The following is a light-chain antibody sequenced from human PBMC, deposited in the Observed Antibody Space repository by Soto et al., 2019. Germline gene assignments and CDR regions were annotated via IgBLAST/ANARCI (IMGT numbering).Light chain of an antibody. Sequence: QSALTQPASVSGSPGRSITISCTGTSSDVGTYNLVSWYQQHPGKAPQLMLFEVSKRPSGFSNRFSGSKSGNTASLTISGLQAEDEADYYCCSYAGSSTYVFGTGTKVTVL. V-gene: IGLV2-23*02. CDR2: EVS. J-gene: IGLJ1*01. CDR1: SSDVGTYNL. CDR3: CSYAGSSTYV.